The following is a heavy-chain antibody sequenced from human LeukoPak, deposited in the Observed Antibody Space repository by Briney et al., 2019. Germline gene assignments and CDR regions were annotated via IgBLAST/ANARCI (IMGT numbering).Heavy chain of an antibody. V-gene: IGHV4-39*01. D-gene: IGHD5-18*01. J-gene: IGHJ4*02. Sequence: SETLSLTCTVSGGSISSSSYYWGWIRQPPGKGLEWIGGIYYSGSTYYNPSLKSRVTISVDTFKNQFSLKLSSVTAADTAVYYCARQSEEQLWSLFDYWGQGTLVTVSS. CDR1: GGSISSSSYY. CDR2: IYYSGST. CDR3: ARQSEEQLWSLFDY.